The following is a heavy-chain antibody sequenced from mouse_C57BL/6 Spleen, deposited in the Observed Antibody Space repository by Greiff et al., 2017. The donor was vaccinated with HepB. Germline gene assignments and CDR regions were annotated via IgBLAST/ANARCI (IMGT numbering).Heavy chain of an antibody. D-gene: IGHD1-1*01. CDR2: IYPRSGNT. CDR1: GYTFTSYG. CDR3: ARRGTTVVALDY. V-gene: IGHV1-81*01. J-gene: IGHJ2*01. Sequence: VKLVESGAELARPGASVKLSCKASGYTFTSYGISWVKQRTGQGLEWIGEIYPRSGNTYYNEKFKGKATLTADKSSSTAYMELRSLTSEDSAVYFCARRGTTVVALDYWGQGTTLTVSS.